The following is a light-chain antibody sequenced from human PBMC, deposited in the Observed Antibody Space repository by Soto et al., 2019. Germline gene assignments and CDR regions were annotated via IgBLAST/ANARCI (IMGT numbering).Light chain of an antibody. J-gene: IGKJ4*01. CDR2: GAS. Sequence: ELVLTQPPATLSLSPGERATLSCRASQSVSSYLAWYQQKPGQAPRLLIYGASTRVTGIPARFSGSGSGTDFTLTVSGLQPEDFATYYCQQLSSYPSTFGGGTKVDIK. CDR1: QSVSSY. V-gene: IGKV3-15*01. CDR3: QQLSSYPST.